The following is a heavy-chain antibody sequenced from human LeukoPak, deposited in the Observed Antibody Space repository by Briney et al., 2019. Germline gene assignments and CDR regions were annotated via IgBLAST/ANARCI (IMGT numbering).Heavy chain of an antibody. Sequence: GGSLRLSCAASGFTFSSYGMHWGRQAPGKGLEWGAFIRYDGSNKYYADSVKGRFTISRDNSKNTLYLQMNSLRAEDTAVYYCAKGLLAAAGPTIDAEYFQNWGAGTLVTVSS. CDR2: IRYDGSNK. J-gene: IGHJ1*01. V-gene: IGHV3-30*02. CDR3: AKGLLAAAGPTIDAEYFQN. CDR1: GFTFSSYG. D-gene: IGHD6-13*01.